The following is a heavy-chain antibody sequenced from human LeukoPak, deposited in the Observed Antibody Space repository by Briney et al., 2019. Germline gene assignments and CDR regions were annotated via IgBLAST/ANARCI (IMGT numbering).Heavy chain of an antibody. CDR1: GYTFTSYG. Sequence: GASVKVSCKASGYTFTSYGISWVRQAPGQGLEWMGWISAYNGNTNYAQKLQGRVTMTTDTSTSTAYMELRSLRSDDTAVYYCARDQSYYGSGEINWFDPWGQGTLVTVSS. D-gene: IGHD3-10*01. J-gene: IGHJ5*02. V-gene: IGHV1-18*01. CDR3: ARDQSYYGSGEINWFDP. CDR2: ISAYNGNT.